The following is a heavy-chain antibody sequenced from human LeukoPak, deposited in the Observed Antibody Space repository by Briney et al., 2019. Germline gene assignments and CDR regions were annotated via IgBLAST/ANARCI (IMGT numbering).Heavy chain of an antibody. J-gene: IGHJ4*02. Sequence: GGSLILFCAASGFAFSGHWMSWVRQAPGKGLEWVANINQDGSEIYYLDSVKGRFTFSRDNAKNSLYLQMNNLRAEDTAVYYCARDGVAAGVYLDCWGQGTLVTVSS. CDR3: ARDGVAAGVYLDC. D-gene: IGHD6-13*01. CDR1: GFAFSGHW. CDR2: INQDGSEI. V-gene: IGHV3-7*01.